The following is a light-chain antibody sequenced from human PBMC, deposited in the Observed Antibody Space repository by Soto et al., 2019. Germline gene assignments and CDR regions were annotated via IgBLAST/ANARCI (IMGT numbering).Light chain of an antibody. J-gene: IGKJ4*01. V-gene: IGKV1-13*02. CDR3: QQTDSYPST. CDR1: QVINSF. CDR2: AAS. Sequence: AIQLTQSPSSLSASVGDRVTITCRASQVINSFLAWYQQKPGKAPKLLIYAASSWQTGVPSRFSGSGSATDFTLTINSLQPEDFATYYCQQTDSYPSTFGGGTKVDIK.